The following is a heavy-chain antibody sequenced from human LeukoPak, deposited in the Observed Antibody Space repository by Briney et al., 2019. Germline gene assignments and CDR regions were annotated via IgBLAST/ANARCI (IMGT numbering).Heavy chain of an antibody. V-gene: IGHV3-30*18. Sequence: GRSLRLSCAASGFTFSSYGMHWVRQAPGKGLEWVAVISYDGSNKYYADSVKGRFTISRDNSKNTLYLQMSSLRAEDTAVYYCAKDDVRYYYDSSGYYHIGYWGQGTLVTVSS. D-gene: IGHD3-22*01. CDR2: ISYDGSNK. J-gene: IGHJ4*02. CDR1: GFTFSSYG. CDR3: AKDDVRYYYDSSGYYHIGY.